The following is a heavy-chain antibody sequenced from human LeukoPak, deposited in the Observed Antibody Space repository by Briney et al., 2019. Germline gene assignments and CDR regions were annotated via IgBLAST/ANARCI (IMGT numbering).Heavy chain of an antibody. CDR2: IYYSGST. D-gene: IGHD2-15*01. CDR1: GGSISSYY. Sequence: SETLSLTCTVSGGSISSYYWSWIRQPPGKGLEWIGYIYYSGSTNYNPSLKSRVTISVDTSKNQFSLKLSSVTAADTAVYYCASLGRTGYCSGGSCLPFDYWGQGTLVTVSS. CDR3: ASLGRTGYCSGGSCLPFDY. V-gene: IGHV4-59*01. J-gene: IGHJ4*02.